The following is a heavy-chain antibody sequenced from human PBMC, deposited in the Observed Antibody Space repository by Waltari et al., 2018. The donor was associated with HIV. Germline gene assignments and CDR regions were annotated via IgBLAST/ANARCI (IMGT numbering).Heavy chain of an antibody. CDR1: GGPISSSSHY. Sequence: QLQLQESGPGLVKPSETLSLPCTVSGGPISSSSHYWGWIRQPPGKGLEWIGSIYYSGSTYYNPSLKSRVTISVDTSKNQFSLKLSSVTAADTAVYYCARQGYYYDSSGYYTGAFDIWGQGTVVTVSS. V-gene: IGHV4-39*01. CDR2: IYYSGST. D-gene: IGHD3-22*01. CDR3: ARQGYYYDSSGYYTGAFDI. J-gene: IGHJ3*02.